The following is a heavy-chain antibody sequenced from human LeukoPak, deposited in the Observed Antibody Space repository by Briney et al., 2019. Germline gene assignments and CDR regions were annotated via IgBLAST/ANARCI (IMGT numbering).Heavy chain of an antibody. CDR1: GYSISSRYY. V-gene: IGHV4-38-2*02. Sequence: SETLSLTCTVSGYSISSRYYWGWIRQPPGKGLEWIGSIYHSGSTYYNPSLKSRVTISVDTSKNQFSLKLSSVTAADTAVYYCARAGSGSEYSYYYYYYMDVWGKGTTVTVSS. CDR3: ARAGSGSEYSYYYYYYMDV. J-gene: IGHJ6*03. CDR2: IYHSGST. D-gene: IGHD3-10*01.